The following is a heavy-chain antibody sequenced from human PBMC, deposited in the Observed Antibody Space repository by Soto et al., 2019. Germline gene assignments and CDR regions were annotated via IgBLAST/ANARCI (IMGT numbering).Heavy chain of an antibody. V-gene: IGHV4-59*08. J-gene: IGHJ6*03. D-gene: IGHD2-2*01. CDR1: GGSFSSYY. CDR2: IYYSGSI. Sequence: QVQLQESGPGLVRPSETLSLTCTVSGGSFSSYYWTWIRQSPGKGLEWIGYIYYSGSIDYNPSLRGRLAISIDTSKNQFSLRLNSMTAADTAVYYCAGRDCSGTNCYYLDYYYMDVWGKGTTVTVSS. CDR3: AGRDCSGTNCYYLDYYYMDV.